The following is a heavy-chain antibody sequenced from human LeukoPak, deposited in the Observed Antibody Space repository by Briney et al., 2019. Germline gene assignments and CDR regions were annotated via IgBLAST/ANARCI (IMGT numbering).Heavy chain of an antibody. CDR2: IYYSGST. CDR1: GGSISSGGYY. J-gene: IGHJ4*02. D-gene: IGHD5-24*01. Sequence: SETLSLTCTVSGGSISSGGYYWSWIRQHPGKGLEWIGYIYYSGSTYYNPSLKSRVTISVDTSKNQFSLKLSSVTAADTAVYYCAGTHPEMATINYWGQGTLVTVSS. CDR3: AGTHPEMATINY. V-gene: IGHV4-31*03.